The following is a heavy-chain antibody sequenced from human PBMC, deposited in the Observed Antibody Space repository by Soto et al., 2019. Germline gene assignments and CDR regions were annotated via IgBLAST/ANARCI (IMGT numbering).Heavy chain of an antibody. V-gene: IGHV1-69*13. Sequence: SVKVSCKASGGTFSSYAISWVRQAPGQGLEWMGGIIPIFGTANYAQKFQGRVTITADESTSTAYMELSSLRSEDTAVYYCARGRRIQLWDQGSYYYGMDVWGQGTTVTVSS. D-gene: IGHD5-18*01. J-gene: IGHJ6*02. CDR2: IIPIFGTA. CDR1: GGTFSSYA. CDR3: ARGRRIQLWDQGSYYYGMDV.